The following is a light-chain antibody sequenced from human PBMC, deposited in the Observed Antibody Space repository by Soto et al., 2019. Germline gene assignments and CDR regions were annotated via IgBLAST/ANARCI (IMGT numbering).Light chain of an antibody. V-gene: IGKV1D-13*01. J-gene: IGKJ4*01. CDR3: QQYSNNPLT. Sequence: AIQLTQSPSSLSASVGASVTITCRASQAISYALAWYQQKPGKPPKLLIYDASGLEGGVPSRFRADGSETDFRRTINSLQPEEYATYCCQQYSNNPLTFGGGTKVEI. CDR2: DAS. CDR1: QAISYA.